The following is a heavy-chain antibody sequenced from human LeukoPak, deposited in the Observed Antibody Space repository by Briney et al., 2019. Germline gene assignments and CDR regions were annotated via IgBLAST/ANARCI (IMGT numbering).Heavy chain of an antibody. V-gene: IGHV1-69*01. CDR3: ARTLRPLGLGYCSSTSCYDGLDY. D-gene: IGHD2-2*01. Sequence: SVKVSCKASRGTFSSYVISCVRQAPGQGRECMGGIIPIFCTPNYAQKFQGRVTITADESTSTAYMEMSSLRSEDTAVYYCARTLRPLGLGYCSSTSCYDGLDYWGQGTLVTVSS. J-gene: IGHJ4*02. CDR1: RGTFSSYV. CDR2: IIPIFCTP.